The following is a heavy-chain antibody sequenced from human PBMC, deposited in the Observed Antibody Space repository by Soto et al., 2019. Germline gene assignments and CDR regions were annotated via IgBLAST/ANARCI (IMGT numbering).Heavy chain of an antibody. CDR2: IYPGDSDT. CDR1: GYSFTSYW. V-gene: IGHV5-51*01. D-gene: IGHD3-10*01. Sequence: GESLKISCKGSGYSFTSYWIGWVRQMPGKGLEWMGIIYPGDSDTRYSPSFQGQVTISADKSISTAYLQWSSLKASDTAMYYCARHGNGSGSPRYYYYMDVWGKGTTVTVSS. J-gene: IGHJ6*03. CDR3: ARHGNGSGSPRYYYYMDV.